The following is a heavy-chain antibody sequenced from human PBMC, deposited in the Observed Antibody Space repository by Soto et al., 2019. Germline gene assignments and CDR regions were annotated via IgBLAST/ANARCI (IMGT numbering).Heavy chain of an antibody. CDR1: GGSFSGYY. J-gene: IGHJ4*02. V-gene: IGHV4-34*01. D-gene: IGHD4-17*01. Sequence: QVQLQQWGAGLLKPSETLSLTCAVYGGSFSGYYWSWIRQPPGKGLEWIGEINHSGSTNYNPSLKSPVTISVDTSKNQFSLKLSSVTAADTAVYYCARDDYGDYLEYWGQGTLVTVSS. CDR3: ARDDYGDYLEY. CDR2: INHSGST.